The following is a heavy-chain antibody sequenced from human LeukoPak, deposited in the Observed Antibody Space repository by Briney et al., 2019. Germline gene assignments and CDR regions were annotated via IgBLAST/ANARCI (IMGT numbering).Heavy chain of an antibody. CDR3: AGEPGYCSGGSCYGGWFAP. D-gene: IGHD2-15*01. V-gene: IGHV4-34*01. CDR1: GGSFSGYY. J-gene: IGHJ5*02. Sequence: PSETLSLTCAVYGGSFSGYYWSWIRQPPGKGLEWVGEINHNGGTDYNPSLKSRVTISVDTSKNQLSLKLRSVTAADTAVYYCAGEPGYCSGGSCYGGWFAPWGQGTLATVSS. CDR2: INHNGGT.